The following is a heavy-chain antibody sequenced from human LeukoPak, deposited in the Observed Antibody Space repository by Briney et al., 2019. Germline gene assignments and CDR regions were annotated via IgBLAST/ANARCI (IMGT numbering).Heavy chain of an antibody. V-gene: IGHV6-1*01. D-gene: IGHD5-18*01. CDR3: AREKDIFMVTNYYYYGMDV. J-gene: IGHJ6*02. CDR1: GDSVSSNSAA. CDR2: TYYRSKWYN. Sequence: SQTLSLTCAISGDSVSSNSAAWNSIRQSPSRGLEWLGRTYYRSKWYNDYAVSVKSRITINPDTSRNQFSLQLNSVTPEDTAVYYCAREKDIFMVTNYYYYGMDVWGQGTTVTVSS.